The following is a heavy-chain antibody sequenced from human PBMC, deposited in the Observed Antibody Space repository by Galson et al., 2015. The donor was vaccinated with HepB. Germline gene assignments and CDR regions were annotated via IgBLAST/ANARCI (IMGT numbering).Heavy chain of an antibody. Sequence: LRLSCAASGFTFSDYYMSWIRQAPGKGLEWIGEINHSGSTNYNPSLKSRVTISVDTSKNQFSLKLNSVTAADTAVYYCVGLVLRLGGYWGQGTLVTVSS. CDR3: VGLVLRLGGY. V-gene: IGHV4-34*08. CDR1: GFTFSDYY. CDR2: INHSGST. J-gene: IGHJ4*02. D-gene: IGHD3-16*01.